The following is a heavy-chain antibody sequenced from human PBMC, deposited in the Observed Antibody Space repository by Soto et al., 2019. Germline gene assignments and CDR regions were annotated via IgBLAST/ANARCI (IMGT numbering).Heavy chain of an antibody. Sequence: ASVKVSCMASAYTFTSYYMHWVRQAPGQGLEWMGIINPSGGSTSYAQKFQGRVTMTRDTSTSTVYMELSSLRSDDTAVYYCARGSSDDAFDIWGQGTMVTVSS. J-gene: IGHJ3*02. V-gene: IGHV1-46*03. CDR2: INPSGGST. CDR1: AYTFTSYY. D-gene: IGHD2-15*01. CDR3: ARGSSDDAFDI.